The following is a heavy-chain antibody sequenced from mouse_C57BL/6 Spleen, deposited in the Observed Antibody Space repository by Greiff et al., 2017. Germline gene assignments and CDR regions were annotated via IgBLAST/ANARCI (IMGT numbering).Heavy chain of an antibody. CDR2: INPNNGGT. CDR1: GYTFTDYN. CDR3: ARENYYGSSYEYFDV. V-gene: IGHV1-22*01. J-gene: IGHJ1*03. D-gene: IGHD1-1*01. Sequence: EVQLQESGPELVKPGASVKMSCKASGYTFTDYNMHWVKQSHGKSLEWIGYINPNNGGTSYNQKFKGKATLTVNKSSSTAYMELRSLTSEDSAVYYCARENYYGSSYEYFDVWGTGTTVTVSS.